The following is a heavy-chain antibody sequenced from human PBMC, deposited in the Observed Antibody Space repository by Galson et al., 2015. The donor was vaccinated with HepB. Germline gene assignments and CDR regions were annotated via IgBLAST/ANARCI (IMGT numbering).Heavy chain of an antibody. Sequence: PALVKPTQTLTLTCTFSGFSLSTSGVGVGWLRQPPGKALEWLALIYWNDDKRYSPSLKSRLTITKDTSKNQVVLTMTNMDPVDTATYYCAHSRDGDSSQRYFDLWGRGTLVTVSS. J-gene: IGHJ2*01. D-gene: IGHD2-21*02. V-gene: IGHV2-5*01. CDR1: GFSLSTSGVG. CDR3: AHSRDGDSSQRYFDL. CDR2: IYWNDDK.